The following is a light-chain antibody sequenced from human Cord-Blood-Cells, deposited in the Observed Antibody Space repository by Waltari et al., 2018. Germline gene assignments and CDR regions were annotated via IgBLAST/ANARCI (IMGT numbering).Light chain of an antibody. CDR2: DNN. V-gene: IGLV1-51*01. CDR3: GTWDSSLSAWV. J-gene: IGLJ1*01. CDR1: RSNIGNNY. Sequence: QSVLTQPPSVSAAPGQKVTISCSGSRSNIGNNYVSWYQQLPGTAPKLLIYDNNKRPSGIPDRFSGSKSGTSATLGITGLQTGDEADYYCGTWDSSLSAWVFGTGTKVTVL.